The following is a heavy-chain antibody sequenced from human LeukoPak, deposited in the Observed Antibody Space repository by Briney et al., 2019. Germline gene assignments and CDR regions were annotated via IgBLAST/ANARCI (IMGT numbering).Heavy chain of an antibody. CDR1: GFTFSSYT. J-gene: IGHJ6*02. D-gene: IGHD1-14*01. CDR2: ISSSSSYI. Sequence: GGSLRLSCAASGFTFSSYTMNWVRQAPGKGLEWVSSISSSSSYIYYADSVKGRFTISRDNAKNSLYLQMNSLRAEDTAVYYCARVIGNTDYYYYGMDVWGQGTTVTVSS. V-gene: IGHV3-21*01. CDR3: ARVIGNTDYYYYGMDV.